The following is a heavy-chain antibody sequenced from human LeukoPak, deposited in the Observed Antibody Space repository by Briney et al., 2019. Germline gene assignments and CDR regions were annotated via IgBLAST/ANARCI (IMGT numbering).Heavy chain of an antibody. CDR1: GGSISSGSNY. D-gene: IGHD3-22*01. CDR3: ARMHYYDSSGSDY. V-gene: IGHV4-61*02. J-gene: IGHJ4*02. Sequence: SQTLSLTCTVSGGSISSGSNYWSWIRRPAGKGLEWIGRIYSSGSTNYNPSLRSRVTISVDTSKNQFSLKLSSVTAADTAVYYCARMHYYDSSGSDYWGQGTLVTVSS. CDR2: IYSSGST.